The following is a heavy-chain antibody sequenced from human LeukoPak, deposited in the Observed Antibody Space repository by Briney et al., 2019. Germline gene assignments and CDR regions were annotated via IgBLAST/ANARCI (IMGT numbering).Heavy chain of an antibody. V-gene: IGHV3-48*04. Sequence: GGSLRLSCAASGFTFNAYSMNWVRQAPGKGLEWVSNIISRGDTTHYAASVKGRFTASRDNAENSLYLQMNSLRVEDTAVYYCAKWRWQQSEFDYWGQGALVTVSS. D-gene: IGHD5-24*01. CDR1: GFTFNAYS. CDR3: AKWRWQQSEFDY. CDR2: IISRGDTT. J-gene: IGHJ4*02.